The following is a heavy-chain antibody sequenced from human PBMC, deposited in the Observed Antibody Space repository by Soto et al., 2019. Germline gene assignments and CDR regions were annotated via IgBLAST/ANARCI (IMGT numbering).Heavy chain of an antibody. D-gene: IGHD3-10*01. CDR2: IYTSGNS. CDR1: GGSIRNYY. CDR3: ARLWFGKPPGYLDY. V-gene: IGHV4-4*07. J-gene: IGHJ4*02. Sequence: SETLSLTCSVSGGSIRNYYWNWIRQPAGKGLEWIGRIYTSGNSDYNPSLKSRVTMSADTSKNQLSLRLSSVTAADSAAYYCARLWFGKPPGYLDYWGQGIRVTVSS.